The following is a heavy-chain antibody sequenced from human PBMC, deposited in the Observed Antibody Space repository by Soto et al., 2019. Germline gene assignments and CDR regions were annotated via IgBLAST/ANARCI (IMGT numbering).Heavy chain of an antibody. CDR1: GGSFSGYY. Sequence: QVQLQQWGAGLLKPSETLSLTCAVYGGSFSGYYWSWIRQPPGKGLEWIGEINHSGSTNYNPSLKRRVTISVDTSKNQFSLKLSSVTAADTAVYYCARKRTMVAPFDYWGQGTLVTVSS. CDR2: INHSGST. D-gene: IGHD3-10*01. V-gene: IGHV4-34*01. J-gene: IGHJ4*02. CDR3: ARKRTMVAPFDY.